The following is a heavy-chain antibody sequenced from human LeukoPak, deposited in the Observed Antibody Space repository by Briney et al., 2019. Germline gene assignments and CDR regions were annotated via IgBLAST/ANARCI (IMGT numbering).Heavy chain of an antibody. J-gene: IGHJ3*02. CDR2: IHSSSSST. CDR1: GFTFSSYA. D-gene: IGHD7-27*01. CDR3: ARDRLGAGSFDI. V-gene: IGHV3-48*02. Sequence: GGSLRLSCAASGFTFSSYAMSWVRQAPGKGLEWISYIHSSSSSTYYADSVKGRFTISRDNAKNSLYLQMNSLRDEDTAVYYCARDRLGAGSFDIWGQGTMVTVSS.